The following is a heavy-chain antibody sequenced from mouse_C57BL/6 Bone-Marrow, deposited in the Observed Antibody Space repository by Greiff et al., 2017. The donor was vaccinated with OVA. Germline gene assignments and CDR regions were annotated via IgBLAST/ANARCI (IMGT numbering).Heavy chain of an antibody. Sequence: EVKLMESGGGLVQPGGSLSLSCAASGFTFTDYYMSWVRQPPGQALEWLGFIRNKAHGYTTASSASVKGRFTISRDNSQSILYRQMTALRAEDSATYYCARASLFDYWGQGTTLTVSS. CDR2: IRNKAHGYTT. D-gene: IGHD6-1*01. CDR1: GFTFTDYY. V-gene: IGHV7-3*01. CDR3: ARASLFDY. J-gene: IGHJ2*01.